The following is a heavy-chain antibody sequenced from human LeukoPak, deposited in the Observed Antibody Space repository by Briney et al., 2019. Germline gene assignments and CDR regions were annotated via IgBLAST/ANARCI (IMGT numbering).Heavy chain of an antibody. Sequence: PSETLSLTCTVSGGSISSYYWSWIRQPPGKGLEWIGYIYYSGSTNYNPSLKSRVPISVDTSKNLFSLKLSSVTAADTAVYYCASTGYCSSTSCYPPDAFDIWGQGTMVTVSS. D-gene: IGHD2-2*01. V-gene: IGHV4-59*01. J-gene: IGHJ3*02. CDR1: GGSISSYY. CDR2: IYYSGST. CDR3: ASTGYCSSTSCYPPDAFDI.